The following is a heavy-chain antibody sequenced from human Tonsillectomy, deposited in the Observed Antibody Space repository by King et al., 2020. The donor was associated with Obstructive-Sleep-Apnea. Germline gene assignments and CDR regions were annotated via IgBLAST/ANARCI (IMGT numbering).Heavy chain of an antibody. CDR1: GDTFSSYA. CDR2: IIPILGIA. J-gene: IGHJ4*02. CDR3: ARDSWGFNDGGSGYFDY. Sequence: QLVQSGAEVKKPGSSVKVSCKASGDTFSSYAISWVRQAPGQGLEWMGGIIPILGIANYAQKFQGRITITADKSTSTAYMELSSLRSEDTAVYYCARDSWGFNDGGSGYFDYWGQGTLVTVSS. V-gene: IGHV1-69*10. D-gene: IGHD1-1*01.